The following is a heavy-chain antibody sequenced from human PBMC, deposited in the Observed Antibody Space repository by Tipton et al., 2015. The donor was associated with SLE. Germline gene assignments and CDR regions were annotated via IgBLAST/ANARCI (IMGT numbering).Heavy chain of an antibody. CDR1: GASVNSYF. V-gene: IGHV4-4*07. Sequence: TLSLTCTVSGASVNSYFWSWIRQSAGKGLEWIGRIYAGGTTNYHPPLKSRVTMSVDTSKHQFSLELTSVTAADTAVYYCARDGGYDFLTGCYYVDYCGQGTLVTVSS. CDR2: IYAGGTT. D-gene: IGHD3-9*01. CDR3: ARDGGYDFLTGCYYVDY. J-gene: IGHJ4*02.